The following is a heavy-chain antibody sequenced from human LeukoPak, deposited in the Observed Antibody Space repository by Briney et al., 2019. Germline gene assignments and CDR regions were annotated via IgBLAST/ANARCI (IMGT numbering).Heavy chain of an antibody. CDR2: ITWNSGSI. CDR1: GFTFDNYA. V-gene: IGHV3-9*03. CDR3: TRSTGWYNYFDY. Sequence: GGSLRLSCAASGFTFDNYAMHWVRQAPGKGLEWVSGITWNSGSIAYADSVKGRFTISRDNARNSLYLQMNSLRAEDVALYYCTRSTGWYNYFDYWGQGALVTVSS. J-gene: IGHJ4*02. D-gene: IGHD6-19*01.